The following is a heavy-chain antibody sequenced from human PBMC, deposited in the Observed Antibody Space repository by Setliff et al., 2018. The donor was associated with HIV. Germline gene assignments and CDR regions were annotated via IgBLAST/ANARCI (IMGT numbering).Heavy chain of an antibody. J-gene: IGHJ5*02. Sequence: SETLSLTCTVSGGSISSGGYYWSWIRQHPGKGLDWIGNIYYIGNTDYNPSLKSRVTISVDKSNNQFSLNLTSVSAADTAVYYCTSSGYTFAFNWFDPWGQGTLVTVSS. CDR3: TSSGYTFAFNWFDP. CDR1: GGSISSGGYY. D-gene: IGHD5-18*01. V-gene: IGHV4-31*03. CDR2: IYYIGNT.